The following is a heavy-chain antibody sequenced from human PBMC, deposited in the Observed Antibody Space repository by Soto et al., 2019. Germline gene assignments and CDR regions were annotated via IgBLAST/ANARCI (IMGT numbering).Heavy chain of an antibody. D-gene: IGHD6-6*01. Sequence: QVQLVESGGGVVQPGRSLRLSCAASGFTFSSYGMHWVRQAPGKGLEWVAVISYDGSNKYYADSVKGRFTISRDNSKNTLYLKINSVGAGDRAVFYWAKGPTSSWGNSNGRAVGGKGPRVTVSS. CDR2: ISYDGSNK. CDR1: GFTFSSYG. V-gene: IGHV3-30*18. CDR3: AKGPTSSWGNSNGRAV. J-gene: IGHJ6*04.